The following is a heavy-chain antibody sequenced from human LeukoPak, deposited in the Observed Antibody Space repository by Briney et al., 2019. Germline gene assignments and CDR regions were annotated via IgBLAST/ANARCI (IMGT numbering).Heavy chain of an antibody. V-gene: IGHV3-30*03. Sequence: GRSLRLSCAASGFTFSSFYMHWVRQAPGKGLEWVAVISSDGRDKYYTDSVKGRFTISRDNSKNTLYLQLNSLRAEDTAVYYCARDLIFGVVTGGYWGQGTLVTVSS. J-gene: IGHJ4*02. D-gene: IGHD3-3*01. CDR1: GFTFSSFY. CDR2: ISSDGRDK. CDR3: ARDLIFGVVTGGY.